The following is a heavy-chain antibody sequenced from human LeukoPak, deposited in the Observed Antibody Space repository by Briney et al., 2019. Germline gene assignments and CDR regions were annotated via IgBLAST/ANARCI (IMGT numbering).Heavy chain of an antibody. Sequence: GGSLRLSCAASGFTFSSYEMNWVRQAPGKGLEWVSYISSSGSTINYADSVKGRFTISRDNAKNSLYLQMNSLRAEDTAVYYCARERRTYYYEGSGSYQQRKYYYYDLDVWGQGTTVTVSS. D-gene: IGHD3-22*01. CDR1: GFTFSSYE. CDR3: ARERRTYYYEGSGSYQQRKYYYYDLDV. V-gene: IGHV3-48*03. J-gene: IGHJ6*02. CDR2: ISSSGSTI.